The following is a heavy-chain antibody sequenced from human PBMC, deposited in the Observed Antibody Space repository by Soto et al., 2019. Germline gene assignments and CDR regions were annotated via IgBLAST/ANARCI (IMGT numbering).Heavy chain of an antibody. J-gene: IGHJ6*02. Sequence: GASVKVSCKASGGTFSSYAISWVRQAPGQGLEWMGGIIPIFGTANYAQKFQGRVTITADESTSTAYMELSSLRSEDTAVYYCARGATPYFYYGLDVWGQGTTVTVSS. CDR3: ARGATPYFYYGLDV. V-gene: IGHV1-69*01. CDR2: IIPIFGTA. CDR1: GGTFSSYA. D-gene: IGHD1-26*01.